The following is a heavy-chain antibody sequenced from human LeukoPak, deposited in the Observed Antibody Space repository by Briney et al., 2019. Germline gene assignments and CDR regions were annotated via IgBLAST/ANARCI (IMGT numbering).Heavy chain of an antibody. CDR2: IIPIFGTA. J-gene: IGHJ5*02. CDR3: ARDDTRGYSNYVWFDP. Sequence: ASVKVSCKASGYTFTSYGISWVRQAPGQGLEWMGRIIPIFGTANYAQKFQGRVTITTDESTSTAYMELSSLRSEDTAVYYCARDDTRGYSNYVWFDPWGQGTLVTVSS. D-gene: IGHD4-11*01. CDR1: GYTFTSYG. V-gene: IGHV1-69*05.